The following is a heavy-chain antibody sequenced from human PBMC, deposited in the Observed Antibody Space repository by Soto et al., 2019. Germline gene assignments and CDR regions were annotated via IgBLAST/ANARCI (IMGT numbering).Heavy chain of an antibody. V-gene: IGHV3-74*01. Sequence: EVKVVESGGALVKPGGSLRLSCEASGFTFSDNWMHWVRQPPGKGPVWVSRISGDASSTSYADSVKGRFTISRDSAKNTVYLQMDSLRVEDTAVYYCTRGGTRTTYWGLFDSWGQGTLVTVSS. CDR3: TRGGTRTTYWGLFDS. CDR2: ISGDASST. D-gene: IGHD7-27*01. J-gene: IGHJ4*02. CDR1: GFTFSDNW.